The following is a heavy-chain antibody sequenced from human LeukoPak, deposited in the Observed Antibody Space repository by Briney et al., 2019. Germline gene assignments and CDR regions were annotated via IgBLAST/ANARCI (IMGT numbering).Heavy chain of an antibody. Sequence: AASVKVSCKASGYTFTGYYIHWVRQAPGQRLEWMGWINAGNGNTKYSQKFQGRVTITRDTSASTAYMELNSLRSEDSAVYYCARAVNSPHFDSWGQGTLVTVSS. V-gene: IGHV1-3*01. CDR3: ARAVNSPHFDS. J-gene: IGHJ4*02. CDR1: GYTFTGYY. D-gene: IGHD4-11*01. CDR2: INAGNGNT.